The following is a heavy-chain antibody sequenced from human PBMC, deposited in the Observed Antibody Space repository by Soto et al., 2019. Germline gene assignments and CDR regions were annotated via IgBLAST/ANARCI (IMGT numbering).Heavy chain of an antibody. D-gene: IGHD3-9*01. CDR3: ASPYYGILTGYYNDY. V-gene: IGHV4-39*01. J-gene: IGHJ4*02. CDR2: IYYSGST. CDR1: GGSISISSYY. Sequence: PSETLCLTCTFSGGSISISSYYWGWIRQPPGKGLEWIGSIYYSGSTYYNPSLKSRVTISVDTSKNQFSLKLSSVTAADTAVYYCASPYYGILTGYYNDYWGQGTMVTVSS.